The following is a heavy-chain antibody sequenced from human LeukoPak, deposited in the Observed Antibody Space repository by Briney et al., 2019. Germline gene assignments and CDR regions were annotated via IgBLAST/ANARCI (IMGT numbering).Heavy chain of an antibody. Sequence: GASVKVSCKASGYTFTGYYMHWVRQAPGQGLEWMGRINPNSGGTNYAQKFQGRVTMTRDTSISTAYMELSRLRSDDTAVYYCARDPPYYSSGWYHNNWFDPWGQGILVTVSS. D-gene: IGHD6-19*01. V-gene: IGHV1-2*06. CDR2: INPNSGGT. CDR1: GYTFTGYY. CDR3: ARDPPYYSSGWYHNNWFDP. J-gene: IGHJ5*02.